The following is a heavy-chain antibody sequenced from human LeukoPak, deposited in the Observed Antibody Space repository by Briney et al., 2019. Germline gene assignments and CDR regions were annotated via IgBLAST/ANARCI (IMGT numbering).Heavy chain of an antibody. Sequence: SETLSLTCAVYGGSFSGYYWSWIRQPPGKGLEWIGEINHSGSTNYNPSLKSRVTISVDTSKNQFSLKLSSVTAADTAVYYCARGPIITMVRGVIPNYYYYYGMDVWGQGTTVTVSS. CDR3: ARGPIITMVRGVIPNYYYYYGMDV. J-gene: IGHJ6*02. CDR1: GGSFSGYY. D-gene: IGHD3-10*01. V-gene: IGHV4-34*01. CDR2: INHSGST.